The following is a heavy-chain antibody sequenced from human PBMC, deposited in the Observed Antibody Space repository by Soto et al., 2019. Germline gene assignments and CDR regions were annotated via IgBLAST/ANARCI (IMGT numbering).Heavy chain of an antibody. V-gene: IGHV3-9*01. Sequence: GGSLRLSCAASGFPFDDYAMHWVRQAPGEGLEWVSGISWNSGSIGYADSVKGRFTISRDNAKNSLYLQMNSLRAEDTALYYCASSLLTPFDNWGQGTLVTVSS. CDR1: GFPFDDYA. CDR2: ISWNSGSI. J-gene: IGHJ4*02. CDR3: ASSLLTPFDN. D-gene: IGHD7-27*01.